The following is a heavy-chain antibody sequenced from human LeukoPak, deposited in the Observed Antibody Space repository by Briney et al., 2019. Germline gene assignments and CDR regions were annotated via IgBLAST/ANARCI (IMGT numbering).Heavy chain of an antibody. CDR2: INPNSGGT. CDR1: GYTFTGYY. J-gene: IGHJ6*02. CDR3: ARGTTGTTGPLYYYYGMDV. V-gene: IGHV1-2*02. D-gene: IGHD1-1*01. Sequence: ASVKVSCKASGYTFTGYYMHWVRQAPGQGLEWMGWINPNSGGTNYAQKFQGRVTMTRDTSISTAYMELSRLRSDDTAVYYCARGTTGTTGPLYYYYGMDVWGQGTTVTVSS.